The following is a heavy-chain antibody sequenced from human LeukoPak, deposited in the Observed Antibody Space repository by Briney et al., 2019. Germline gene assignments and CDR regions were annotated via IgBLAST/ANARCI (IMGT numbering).Heavy chain of an antibody. J-gene: IGHJ4*02. V-gene: IGHV3-7*01. CDR3: ARGHYDDYE. D-gene: IGHD3-16*01. CDR1: GFTFSSYE. CDR2: IKEHGSET. Sequence: GGSLRLSCAASGFTFSSYEMNWVRQAPGKGLEWVANIKEHGSETYYVDSVKGRFTISRDNAKNSLYLQMNSLGAEDTAVYYCARGHYDDYEWGRGTLVTASS.